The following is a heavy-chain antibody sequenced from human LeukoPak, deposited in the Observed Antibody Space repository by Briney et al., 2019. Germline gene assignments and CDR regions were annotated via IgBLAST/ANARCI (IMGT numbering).Heavy chain of an antibody. CDR2: IYYSGST. D-gene: IGHD3-3*01. V-gene: IGHV4-38-2*01. CDR3: ARHYYDFWSGYYNNNWFDP. Sequence: SETLSLTXAVSGYSISSGYYWGWIRQPPGKGLEWIGSIYYSGSTYYNPSLKSRVTISVDTSKNQFSLKLSSVTAADTAVYYCARHYYDFWSGYYNNNWFDPWGQGTLVTVSS. J-gene: IGHJ5*02. CDR1: GYSISSGYY.